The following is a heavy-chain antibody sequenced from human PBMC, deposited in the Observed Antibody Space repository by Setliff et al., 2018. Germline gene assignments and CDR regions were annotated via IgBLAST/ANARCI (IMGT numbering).Heavy chain of an antibody. J-gene: IGHJ4*02. CDR2: INSDESRT. CDR1: GFSFSSYW. CDR3: VRERRGGHFDY. V-gene: IGHV3-74*01. Sequence: GGSLRLSCAASGFSFSSYWMHWVRQGPGKGLVWVSRINSDESRTNYAGSVKGRFTISRDNAKNTVYMDLSSLGSEDTAVYYCVRERRGGHFDYWGQGTLVTVSS.